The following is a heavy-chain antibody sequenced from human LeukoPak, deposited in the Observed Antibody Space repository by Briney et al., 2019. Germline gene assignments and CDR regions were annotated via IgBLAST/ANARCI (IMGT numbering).Heavy chain of an antibody. CDR2: IKKDGNEK. J-gene: IGHJ4*02. CDR3: ARDQWWQLIAVAITSYFDC. D-gene: IGHD6-19*01. V-gene: IGHV3-7*01. Sequence: PGGSLRLSCAASGLTFSSYWMSWVRQAPGKGLEWVANIKKDGNEKYYVDSVKGRFTISRDNAKNSLYLQMNSLRAEDTAVYYCARDQWWQLIAVAITSYFDCWGQGALVTVSS. CDR1: GLTFSSYW.